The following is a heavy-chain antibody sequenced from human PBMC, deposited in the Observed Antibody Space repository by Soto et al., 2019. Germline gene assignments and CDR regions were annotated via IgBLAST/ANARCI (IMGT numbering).Heavy chain of an antibody. CDR3: ARVQEGYSSSWEFDY. D-gene: IGHD6-13*01. CDR2: ISAYNGNT. J-gene: IGHJ4*02. CDR1: GYTFTSYG. V-gene: IGHV1-18*01. Sequence: QVPLVQSGAEVKKPGASVKVSCKASGYTFTSYGISWVRQAPGQGLEWMGWISAYNGNTNYAQKLQGRVTMTTDTSTSTAYMELRSLRSDDTAVYYCARVQEGYSSSWEFDYWGQGTLVTVSS.